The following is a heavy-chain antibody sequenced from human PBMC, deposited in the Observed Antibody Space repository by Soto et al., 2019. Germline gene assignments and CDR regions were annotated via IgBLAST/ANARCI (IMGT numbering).Heavy chain of an antibody. CDR1: GDSVSSNSAA. CDR2: TYYRSKWYN. D-gene: IGHD6-13*01. V-gene: IGHV6-1*01. J-gene: IGHJ5*02. CDR3: ARDPADSSSWHYNWFDP. Sequence: SQTLSLTCAISGDSVSSNSAAWNWIRQSPSRGLEWLGRTYYRSKWYNDYAVSVKSRITINPDTSKNQFSLQLNSVTPEDTAVYYCARDPADSSSWHYNWFDPWGQGTLVTVSS.